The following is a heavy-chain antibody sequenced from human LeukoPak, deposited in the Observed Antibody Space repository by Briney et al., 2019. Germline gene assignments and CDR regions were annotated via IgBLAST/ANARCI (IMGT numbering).Heavy chain of an antibody. J-gene: IGHJ3*02. Sequence: ASVKVSCKASGYTFTGYYMHWVRQAPGQGLEWMGWINPNSGGTNYAQKFQGRVTMTRDTSISTAYMELSRLRSDDTAVYYCARERRGTDRAFDIWGQGTMVTVSS. CDR3: ARERRGTDRAFDI. CDR1: GYTFTGYY. CDR2: INPNSGGT. V-gene: IGHV1-2*02. D-gene: IGHD1/OR15-1a*01.